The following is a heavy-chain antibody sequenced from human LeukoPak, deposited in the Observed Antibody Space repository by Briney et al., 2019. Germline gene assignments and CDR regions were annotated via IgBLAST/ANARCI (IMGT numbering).Heavy chain of an antibody. V-gene: IGHV1-2*02. CDR3: ARDGATVTTNIPFDY. CDR2: INPNSGGT. CDR1: GYTFTGYY. J-gene: IGHJ4*02. Sequence: ASVKVSCKASGYTFTGYYMHRVRQAPGQGLEWMGWINPNSGGTNYAQKSQGRVTMTRDTSISTAYMELSRLRSDDTAVYYCARDGATVTTNIPFDYWGQGTLVTVSS. D-gene: IGHD4-17*01.